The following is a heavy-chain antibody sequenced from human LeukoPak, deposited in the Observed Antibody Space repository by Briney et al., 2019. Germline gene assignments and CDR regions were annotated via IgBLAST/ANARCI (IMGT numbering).Heavy chain of an antibody. CDR2: ISYSGSS. CDR3: ARVTSLKGNHWGYFDY. Sequence: SETLSLTCTVSGDSISSGNNYWSWIRLHPGKGLQWIAYISYSGSSYYNPSLKSRVTISVDTSKTQFSLRLSSVTAADTAVYYCARVTSLKGNHWGYFDYWGQGTLVTVSS. V-gene: IGHV4-31*03. D-gene: IGHD3-16*01. CDR1: GDSISSGNNY. J-gene: IGHJ4*02.